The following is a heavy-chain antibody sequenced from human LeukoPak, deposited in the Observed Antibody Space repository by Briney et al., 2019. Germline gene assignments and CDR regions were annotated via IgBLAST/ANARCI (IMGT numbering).Heavy chain of an antibody. V-gene: IGHV4-39*07. J-gene: IGHJ4*02. CDR2: IYFTGST. D-gene: IGHD5-12*01. Sequence: SETLSLTCIVSGDSFSTSSYFWGWIRQPPGQGLEWIGAIYFTGSTYYNPSPKSRVSISEDTSKNRFSLNLTSLTAADTAVYYCARGVATIRERYFDYWGQGTLVTVSS. CDR1: GDSFSTSSYF. CDR3: ARGVATIRERYFDY.